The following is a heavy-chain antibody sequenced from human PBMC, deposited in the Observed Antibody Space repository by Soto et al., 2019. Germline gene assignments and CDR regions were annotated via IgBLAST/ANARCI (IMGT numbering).Heavy chain of an antibody. Sequence: ESGGGLVQPGRSLRLSCAASGFTFDDYAMHWVRQAPGKGLEWVSGISWNSGSIGYADSVKGRFTISRDNAKNSLYLQMNSLRAEDTALYYCAKGYGSGTNFHYYSMDVWGKGTTVTVSS. V-gene: IGHV3-9*01. J-gene: IGHJ6*03. CDR1: GFTFDDYA. D-gene: IGHD3-10*01. CDR3: AKGYGSGTNFHYYSMDV. CDR2: ISWNSGSI.